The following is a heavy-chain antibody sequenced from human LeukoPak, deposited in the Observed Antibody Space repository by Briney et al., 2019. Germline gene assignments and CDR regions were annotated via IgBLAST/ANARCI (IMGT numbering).Heavy chain of an antibody. V-gene: IGHV4-39*07. Sequence: SFTSYWIGWVRQMPGKGLEWIGNIFYSGSTYYSPSLKSRVTISLDTSRNQFSLKLSSVTAADTAVYYCARDRPRCSSTSCYKGWFDPWGQGTLVTVSS. D-gene: IGHD2-2*02. J-gene: IGHJ5*02. CDR3: ARDRPRCSSTSCYKGWFDP. CDR2: IFYSGST. CDR1: SFTSYW.